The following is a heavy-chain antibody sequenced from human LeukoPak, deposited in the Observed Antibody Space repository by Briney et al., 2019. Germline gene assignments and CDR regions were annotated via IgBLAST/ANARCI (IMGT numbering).Heavy chain of an antibody. Sequence: GGSLRLSCGASGYTFSYYTMNWVRQAPGKGTEWITYISGGGSVMHYADSVKGRFTISRDNVENSLYLQMNSLRVEDTAVYYCTRDLEYWGQGVLVTVSS. CDR1: GYTFSYYT. J-gene: IGHJ4*02. CDR3: TRDLEY. V-gene: IGHV3-48*01. CDR2: ISGGGSVM.